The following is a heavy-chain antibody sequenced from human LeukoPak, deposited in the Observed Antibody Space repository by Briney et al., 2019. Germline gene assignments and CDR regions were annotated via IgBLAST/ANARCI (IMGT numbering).Heavy chain of an antibody. CDR3: ASDSGYSSSWYRVGQPVVDY. CDR1: GFTFSSYS. CDR2: ISSSSSYI. D-gene: IGHD6-13*01. V-gene: IGHV3-21*01. Sequence: GGSLRLSCAASGFTFSSYSMNWVRQAPGKGLEWVSSISSSSSYIYYADSVKGRFTISRDNAKNSLYLQMNSLRAEDMAVYYCASDSGYSSSWYRVGQPVVDYWGQGTLVTVSS. J-gene: IGHJ4*02.